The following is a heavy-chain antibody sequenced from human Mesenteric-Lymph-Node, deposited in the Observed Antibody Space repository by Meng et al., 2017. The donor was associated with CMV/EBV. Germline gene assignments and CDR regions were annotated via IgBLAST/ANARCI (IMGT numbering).Heavy chain of an antibody. CDR3: ARQVDY. J-gene: IGHJ4*02. CDR2: IRYDGSKK. V-gene: IGHV3-30*02. CDR1: GFTFSRYG. Sequence: GGSLRLSCAASGFTFSRYGMHWVRQAPGKGLEWVTFIRYDGSKKYYEDSVKGRFTISRDNSKNTLYLQMNSLRAEDTAVYYCARQVDYWGQGTLVTVSS.